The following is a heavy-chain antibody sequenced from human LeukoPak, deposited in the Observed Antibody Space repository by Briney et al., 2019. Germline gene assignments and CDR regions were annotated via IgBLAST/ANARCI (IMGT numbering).Heavy chain of an antibody. CDR3: ARTMVRGVIPRDAFDI. CDR2: ISSNGGST. V-gene: IGHV3-64*01. CDR1: GFTFSSYA. D-gene: IGHD3-10*01. J-gene: IGHJ3*02. Sequence: GGSLRLSCAASGFTFSSYAMHWVRQAPGKGLEYVSAISSNGGSTYYANSVKGRFTISRDNSKNTLYLQMGSLRAEDMAVYYCARTMVRGVIPRDAFDIWGQGTMVTVSS.